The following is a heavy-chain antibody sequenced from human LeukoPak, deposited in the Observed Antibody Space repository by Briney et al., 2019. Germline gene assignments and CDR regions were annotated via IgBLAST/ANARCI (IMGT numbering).Heavy chain of an antibody. CDR3: ARDPYSGSYGNYYYYFMDV. J-gene: IGHJ6*03. Sequence: GGSLRLSCAASGFNFSNYGMHWVRQAPGKGLEWVAFIRFDGSSKYYPDSVKGRFTISRDNSKNSLYLQMNSLRAEDTAVYYCARDPYSGSYGNYYYYFMDVWGKGTTVTISS. D-gene: IGHD1-26*01. CDR1: GFNFSNYG. CDR2: IRFDGSSK. V-gene: IGHV3-30*02.